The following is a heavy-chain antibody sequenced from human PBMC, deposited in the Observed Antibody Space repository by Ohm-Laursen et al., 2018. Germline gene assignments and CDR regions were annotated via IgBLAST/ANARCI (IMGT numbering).Heavy chain of an antibody. CDR3: ARVLNPFDL. CDR2: IENGGTT. J-gene: IGHJ2*01. V-gene: IGHV3-66*01. Sequence: SLRLSCAASGFTVSGNYMGWVRQAPGKGLEWVSLIENGGTTYYADSVKGRFTISRDNSKNTVYLQMNSLTVEDTALYYCARVLNPFDLWGRGTLVTVSS. CDR1: GFTVSGNY.